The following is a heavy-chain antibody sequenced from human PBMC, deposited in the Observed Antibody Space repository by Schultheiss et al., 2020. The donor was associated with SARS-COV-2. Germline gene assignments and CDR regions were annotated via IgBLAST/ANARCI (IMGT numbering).Heavy chain of an antibody. Sequence: GGSLRLSCAASGFTFSSYAMSWVRQAPGKGLEWVAVIWYDGSNKYYADSVKGRFTISRDNSKNTLYLQMNSLRAEDTAVYYCAKGKLSYGGLDSWGQGTLVTVSS. CDR2: IWYDGSNK. V-gene: IGHV3-33*06. J-gene: IGHJ4*02. D-gene: IGHD4-23*01. CDR3: AKGKLSYGGLDS. CDR1: GFTFSSYA.